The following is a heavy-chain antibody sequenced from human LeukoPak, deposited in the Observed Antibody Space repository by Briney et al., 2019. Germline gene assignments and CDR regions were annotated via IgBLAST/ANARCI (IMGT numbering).Heavy chain of an antibody. CDR1: GFTFSSYA. Sequence: GGSLRLYCAASGFTFSSYAMSWVRQAPGKGLEWVSAISGSGGGTYYADFAKGRFTILGDNSKNTLYLQKHTLRAGDSAGYHWAKHTVDGATTGYLDSRGQGNLVTVSS. CDR3: AKHTVDGATTGYLDS. CDR2: ISGSGGGT. J-gene: IGHJ4*02. V-gene: IGHV3-23*01. D-gene: IGHD1-26*01.